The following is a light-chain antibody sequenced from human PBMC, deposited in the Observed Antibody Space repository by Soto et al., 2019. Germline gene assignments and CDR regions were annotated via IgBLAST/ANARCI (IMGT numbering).Light chain of an antibody. CDR1: QGISNY. J-gene: IGKJ3*01. Sequence: DIQMTQSPSSLSASVGDRVTITCRASQGISNYLAWYQQKPGKVPKLLIYAASTLQSGVPSRFSGSGSGTDFTLTISSLKPEDVATYYCQKYNRAPPFTFGPGTKVDIK. CDR3: QKYNRAPPFT. V-gene: IGKV1-27*01. CDR2: AAS.